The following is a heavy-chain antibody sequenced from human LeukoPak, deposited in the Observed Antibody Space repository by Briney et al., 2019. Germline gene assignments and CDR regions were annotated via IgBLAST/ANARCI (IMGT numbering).Heavy chain of an antibody. CDR1: GGSFSGYY. V-gene: IGHV4-34*01. Sequence: SETLSLTCAVYGGSFSGYYWSWIRQPPGKGLEWIGEINHSGSTNYNPSLKSRVTISVDTSKNQFSLKLSSVTAADTAVYYCARRRGQYYYDSSGYSYYFDYWGQGTLVTVSS. D-gene: IGHD3-22*01. CDR3: ARRRGQYYYDSSGYSYYFDY. CDR2: INHSGST. J-gene: IGHJ4*02.